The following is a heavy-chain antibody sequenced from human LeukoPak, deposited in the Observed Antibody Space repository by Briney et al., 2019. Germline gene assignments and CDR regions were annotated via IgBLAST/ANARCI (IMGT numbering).Heavy chain of an antibody. CDR3: ARDQGNSTGGESDIWFDP. CDR2: ISSSNNII. Sequence: GGSLRLSCAASGFTFSDYYMNWIRQAPGKGLEWVSYISSSNNIIYYADSVKGRFTISRDNAKNSLYLQMNSLRAEDTAVYYCARDQGNSTGGESDIWFDPWGQGTLVTVSS. CDR1: GFTFSDYY. V-gene: IGHV3-11*04. J-gene: IGHJ5*02. D-gene: IGHD2/OR15-2a*01.